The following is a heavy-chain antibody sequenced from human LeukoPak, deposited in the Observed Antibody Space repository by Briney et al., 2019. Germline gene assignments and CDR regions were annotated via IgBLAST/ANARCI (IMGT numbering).Heavy chain of an antibody. CDR1: GFTFSSYA. Sequence: GGSLRLSCAASGFTFSSYAMHWVRQAPGKGLEWVAVISYDGSNKYYADSVKGRFTISRDNSKNTLYLQMNSLRAEDTPVYYCARDKLVTIFDYWGQGTLVTVSS. J-gene: IGHJ4*02. CDR2: ISYDGSNK. V-gene: IGHV3-30-3*01. CDR3: ARDKLVTIFDY. D-gene: IGHD3-9*01.